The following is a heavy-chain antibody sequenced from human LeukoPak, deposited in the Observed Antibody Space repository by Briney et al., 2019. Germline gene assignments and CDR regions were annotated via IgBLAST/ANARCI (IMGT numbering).Heavy chain of an antibody. J-gene: IGHJ4*02. CDR2: IYYSGST. CDR1: GGSISSYY. D-gene: IGHD5-24*01. CDR3: ARRSRWLQPDRDY. V-gene: IGHV4-39*01. Sequence: SETLSLTCTVSGGSISSYYWGWIRQPPGKGLEWIGSIYYSGSTYYNPSLKSRVTISVDTSKNQFSLKLSSVTAADTAVYYCARRSRWLQPDRDYWGQGTLVTVSS.